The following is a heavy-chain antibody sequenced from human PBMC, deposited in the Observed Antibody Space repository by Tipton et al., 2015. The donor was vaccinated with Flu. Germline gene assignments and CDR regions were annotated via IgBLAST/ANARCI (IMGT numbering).Heavy chain of an antibody. J-gene: IGHJ4*02. V-gene: IGHV3-7*03. Sequence: YLRLSCAASGFTFSIYWTSWVRQAPGKGQERVANIKQDGSEKNYVDSVKGRFTISRDNDKRSLYLQMNTLRAEDTAVYYCAREIPGGATNLDYWGQGTLVTVSS. D-gene: IGHD1-26*01. CDR2: IKQDGSEK. CDR3: AREIPGGATNLDY. CDR1: GFTFSIYW.